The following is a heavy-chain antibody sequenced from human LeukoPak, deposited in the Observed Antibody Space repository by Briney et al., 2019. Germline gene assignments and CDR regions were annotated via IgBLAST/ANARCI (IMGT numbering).Heavy chain of an antibody. V-gene: IGHV4-59*11. CDR1: GGSISSHY. D-gene: IGHD3-9*01. CDR3: ARDLQYYDILTGYWGDAFDI. J-gene: IGHJ3*02. Sequence: SETLSLTCTVSGGSISSHYWSWIPQPPGKGLEGIGYVYYSGSTNYNPSLKSRVTISVDTSKKQFSLKLSSVTAADTAVYYCARDLQYYDILTGYWGDAFDIWGQGTMVTVSS. CDR2: VYYSGST.